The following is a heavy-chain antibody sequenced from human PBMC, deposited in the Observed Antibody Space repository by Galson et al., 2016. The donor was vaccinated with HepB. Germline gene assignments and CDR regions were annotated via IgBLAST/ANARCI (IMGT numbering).Heavy chain of an antibody. CDR1: GYSFTNYW. CDR3: ARQGYFGSGSYSTPGV. J-gene: IGHJ4*02. D-gene: IGHD3-10*01. Sequence: QSGAEVKKPGESLRISCKGSGYSFTNYWIGWVRQMPGKGLEWMGRIDPSDSYPNYSPSFQGHVTISADTSITTAYLQWSSLKASATARDYCARQGYFGSGSYSTPGVWGQGTLVTVSS. V-gene: IGHV5-10-1*01. CDR2: IDPSDSYP.